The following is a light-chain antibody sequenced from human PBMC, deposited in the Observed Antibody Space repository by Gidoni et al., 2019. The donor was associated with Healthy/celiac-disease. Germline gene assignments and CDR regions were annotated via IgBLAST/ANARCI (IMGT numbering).Light chain of an antibody. CDR2: LNSDGSH. CDR1: SGHSSYA. V-gene: IGLV4-69*01. CDR3: QTWGTGIWV. J-gene: IGLJ3*02. Sequence: QLVLTQSPSASASLGASGTLTCTLSSGHSSYAIAWHQQQPEKGPRYLMKLNSDGSHSTGDGIPDRFSGSSSGAERYLTISSLQSEDEADYYCQTWGTGIWVFGGGTKLTVL.